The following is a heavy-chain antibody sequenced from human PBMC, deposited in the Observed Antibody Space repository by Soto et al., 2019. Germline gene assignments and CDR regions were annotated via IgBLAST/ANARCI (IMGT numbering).Heavy chain of an antibody. D-gene: IGHD1-26*01. V-gene: IGHV2-5*02. CDR3: AHAYGGRSLY. Sequence: QITLKESGPPLVKPTQTLTLTCTFSGFSLSTSRVGVGWIRQPPGKALEWLAVIYWDDAKTYRPSLKSRLTITKDTSKNQVALTMTNMDPVDTATYCAHAYGGRSLYWGQGTLVTVSS. CDR2: IYWDDAK. J-gene: IGHJ4*02. CDR1: GFSLSTSRVG.